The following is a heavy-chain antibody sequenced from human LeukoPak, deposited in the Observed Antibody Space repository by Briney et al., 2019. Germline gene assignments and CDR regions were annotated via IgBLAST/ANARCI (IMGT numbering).Heavy chain of an antibody. D-gene: IGHD2-2*01. CDR1: GFTFSSNS. V-gene: IGHV3-53*01. CDR3: AKLGYCSSTSCYAGDEYYFDY. CDR2: IYSDNT. Sequence: GGSLRLSCTVSGFTFSSNSMSWVRQAPGKGLEWVSFIYSDNTHYSDSVKGRFTISRDNSKNTLYLQMNSLRAEDTAVYYCAKLGYCSSTSCYAGDEYYFDYWGQGTLVTVSS. J-gene: IGHJ4*02.